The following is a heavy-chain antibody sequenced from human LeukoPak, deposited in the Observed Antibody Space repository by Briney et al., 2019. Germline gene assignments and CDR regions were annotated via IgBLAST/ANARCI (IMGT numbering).Heavy chain of an antibody. D-gene: IGHD3-10*01. J-gene: IGHJ5*02. CDR1: GYSFTSYW. CDR3: AELQDYYGSGSLARFDP. Sequence: GESLKISCKGSGYSFTSYWTGWVRQMPGKGLEWMGIIYPGDSDTRYSPSFQGQVTISADKSISTAYLQWSSLKASDTAMYYCAELQDYYGSGSLARFDPWGQGTLVTVSS. V-gene: IGHV5-51*01. CDR2: IYPGDSDT.